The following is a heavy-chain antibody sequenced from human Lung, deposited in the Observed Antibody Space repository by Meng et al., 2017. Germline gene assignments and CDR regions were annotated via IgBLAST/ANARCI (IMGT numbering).Heavy chain of an antibody. D-gene: IGHD3-10*01. J-gene: IGHJ6*02. CDR3: ARPTSTMGRGRITQFYYKLYAMDV. Sequence: ASENVSCQASGYTFSSYAINRVRQAPGQGLEWMGWISGYNGNTNYAQKFQGRVTMTTDTSTSTAYMELRSLRSDDTAVYYCARPTSTMGRGRITQFYYKLYAMDVWGQGTTVTVSS. V-gene: IGHV1-18*01. CDR1: GYTFSSYA. CDR2: ISGYNGNT.